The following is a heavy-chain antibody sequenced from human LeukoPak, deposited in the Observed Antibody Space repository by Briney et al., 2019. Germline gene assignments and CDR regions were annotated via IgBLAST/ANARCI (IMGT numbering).Heavy chain of an antibody. CDR1: GLTFSSYE. Sequence: PGGSLRLSCPPSGLTFSSYEMNWVRQAPGKGMEWVSYISSSGSTIYYADFVKGRFTISRDNAKNSLYLQVNSLRAEDTAVYYCARDSDSSSIGTDVWGQGTTVTVSS. J-gene: IGHJ6*02. CDR3: ARDSDSSSIGTDV. V-gene: IGHV3-48*03. D-gene: IGHD6-13*01. CDR2: ISSSGSTI.